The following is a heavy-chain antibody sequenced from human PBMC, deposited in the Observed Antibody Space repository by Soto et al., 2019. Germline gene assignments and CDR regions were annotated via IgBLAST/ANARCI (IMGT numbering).Heavy chain of an antibody. D-gene: IGHD3-16*01. CDR1: GGPISSYY. CDR3: VRDGGGNDP. V-gene: IGHV4-4*07. Sequence: SETLALTCTVRGGPISSYYWSWIRQPAGKGLEWVGRIQSSGSTNYNPSLKSRLTMSVDTSKNQFSLKLSYVTAADKEVYYCVRDGGGNDPWGQGIPVTVSS. J-gene: IGHJ5*02. CDR2: IQSSGST.